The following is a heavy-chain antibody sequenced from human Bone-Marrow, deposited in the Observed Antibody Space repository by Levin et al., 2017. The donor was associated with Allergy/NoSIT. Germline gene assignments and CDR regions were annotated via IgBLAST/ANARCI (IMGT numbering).Heavy chain of an antibody. CDR3: TRRVPTSPREAFDI. Sequence: GESLKISCAASGFTFSGSAMHWVRQASGKGLEWVGRIRSKANSYATAYAASVKGRFTISRDDSKNTAYLQMNSLKTEDTAVYYCTRRVPTSPREAFDIWGQGTMVTVSS. CDR2: IRSKANSYAT. J-gene: IGHJ3*02. V-gene: IGHV3-73*01. D-gene: IGHD2-2*01. CDR1: GFTFSGSA.